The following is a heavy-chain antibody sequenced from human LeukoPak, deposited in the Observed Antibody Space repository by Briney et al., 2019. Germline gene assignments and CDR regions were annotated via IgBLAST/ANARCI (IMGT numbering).Heavy chain of an antibody. CDR2: IIPIFGTA. V-gene: IGHV1-69*05. D-gene: IGHD3-3*01. J-gene: IGHJ4*02. Sequence: ASVKVSCMASGGTFSSYAISWVRQAPGQGLEWMGGIIPIFGTANYAQKFQGRVTITTDESTSTAYMELSSLRSEDTAVYYCASYDFWSGYYIDYWGQGTLVTVSS. CDR1: GGTFSSYA. CDR3: ASYDFWSGYYIDY.